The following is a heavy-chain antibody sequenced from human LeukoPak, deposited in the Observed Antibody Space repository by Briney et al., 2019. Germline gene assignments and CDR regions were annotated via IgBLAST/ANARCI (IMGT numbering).Heavy chain of an antibody. CDR3: ARGISSGWSNYYHSYYMDV. Sequence: SGGSLRLSCAASGFTFSDHYMGWVRQAPGKGLEWVGRTRNKASSYTIEYAASVKGEFTISRDDSKNSLYLQMDSLKTQDTAVYYCARGISSGWSNYYHSYYMDVWGKGTTVTVS. V-gene: IGHV3-72*01. J-gene: IGHJ6*03. CDR1: GFTFSDHY. CDR2: TRNKASSYTI. D-gene: IGHD6-19*01.